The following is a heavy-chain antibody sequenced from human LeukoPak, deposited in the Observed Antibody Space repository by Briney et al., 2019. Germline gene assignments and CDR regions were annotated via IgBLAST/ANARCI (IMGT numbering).Heavy chain of an antibody. CDR3: ARDDTHSDTSGSFYDAFDI. V-gene: IGHV3-23*01. Sequence: GGSLRLSCAASGFTFSSYGVSWVRQAPGKGLEWVSGISGSGHRTYYADSVKGRFTISRDNSKSTLYLQMNSLRVEDTAVYYCARDDTHSDTSGSFYDAFDIWGQGTMVTVSS. CDR2: ISGSGHRT. D-gene: IGHD3-22*01. J-gene: IGHJ3*02. CDR1: GFTFSSYG.